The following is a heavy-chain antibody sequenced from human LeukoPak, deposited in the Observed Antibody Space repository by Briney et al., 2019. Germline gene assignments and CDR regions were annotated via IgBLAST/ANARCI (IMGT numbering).Heavy chain of an antibody. CDR1: EFTFSRYW. J-gene: IGHJ4*02. CDR3: AKDHYDSSGYSLTD. V-gene: IGHV3-23*01. Sequence: PGGCLRLSCAASEFTFSRYWMSWVRQAPGKGLEWVSAISGSGGSTYYADSVKGRFTISRDNSKNTLYLQMNSLRAEDTALYYCAKDHYDSSGYSLTDWGQGTLVTVSS. D-gene: IGHD3-22*01. CDR2: ISGSGGST.